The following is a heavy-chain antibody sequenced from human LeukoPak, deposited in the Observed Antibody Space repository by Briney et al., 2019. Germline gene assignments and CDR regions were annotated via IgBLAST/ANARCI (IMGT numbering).Heavy chain of an antibody. J-gene: IGHJ2*01. CDR1: GFIFSSYH. Sequence: GGSLRLSCAASGFIFSSYHINWVRQAPGKGLEWVSYVSPNGYTIHYADSVKGRFTISRDNAKDSLYLQMNSLRAEDTAVYYCARGVPAAISNWYFDLWGRGTLVTVSS. CDR2: VSPNGYTI. D-gene: IGHD2-2*01. V-gene: IGHV3-48*01. CDR3: ARGVPAAISNWYFDL.